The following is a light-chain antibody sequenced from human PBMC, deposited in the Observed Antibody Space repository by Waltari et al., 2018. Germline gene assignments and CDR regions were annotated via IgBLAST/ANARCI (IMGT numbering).Light chain of an antibody. J-gene: IGKJ1*01. CDR3: MQSIQLPRT. CDR2: EVS. V-gene: IGKV2D-29*01. Sequence: DILLTQSPLSLSVTHGQPASISCKSSQSLLHSAGRTYLYWYLQKPGQPPQLLIHEVSNRFSGAPDRFSGSGSGTDFTLKISRVETEDVGLYYCMQSIQLPRTFGQGTKVEIK. CDR1: QSLLHSAGRTY.